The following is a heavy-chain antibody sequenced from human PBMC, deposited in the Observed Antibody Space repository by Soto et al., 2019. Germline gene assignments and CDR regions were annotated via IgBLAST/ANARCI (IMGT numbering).Heavy chain of an antibody. CDR2: IYYSGST. Sequence: SETLSLTCTVSGGSISSYYWSWIRQPPGKGLEWIGYIYYSGSTNYNPSLKSRVTISVDTSKNQFSLKLSSVTAADTAVYYCARVLSHYYYGSVYYYYYGMDVWGQGTTVTVSS. V-gene: IGHV4-59*01. CDR1: GGSISSYY. CDR3: ARVLSHYYYGSVYYYYYGMDV. J-gene: IGHJ6*02. D-gene: IGHD3-10*01.